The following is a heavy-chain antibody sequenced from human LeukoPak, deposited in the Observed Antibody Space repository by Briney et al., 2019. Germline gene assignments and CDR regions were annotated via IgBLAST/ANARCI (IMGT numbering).Heavy chain of an antibody. CDR3: ARDFNTDTVTTYYYYYYMDV. J-gene: IGHJ6*03. V-gene: IGHV7-4-1*02. CDR1: GYTFTSYA. Sequence: ASVEVSCKASGYTFTSYAMNWVRQAPGQGLEWMGWINTNTGNPTYAQGFTGRFVFSLDTSVSTAYLQISSLKAEDTAVYYCARDFNTDTVTTYYYYYYMDVWGKGTTVTVSS. D-gene: IGHD4-17*01. CDR2: INTNTGNP.